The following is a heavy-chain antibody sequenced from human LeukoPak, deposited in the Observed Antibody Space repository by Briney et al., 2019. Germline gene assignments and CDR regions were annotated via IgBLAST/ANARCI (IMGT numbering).Heavy chain of an antibody. V-gene: IGHV3-23*01. CDR2: ISGSGGST. CDR3: AKVASLYCSGGSCYFDY. CDR1: GFTFSNYA. Sequence: GGSLRLSCAASGFTFSNYAMSWVRQAPGKGLEWVLAISGSGGSTNYADSVKGRFTISRDYSKNTLYLQMNSLRAEDTAVYYCAKVASLYCSGGSCYFDYWGQGTLVTVSS. J-gene: IGHJ4*02. D-gene: IGHD2-15*01.